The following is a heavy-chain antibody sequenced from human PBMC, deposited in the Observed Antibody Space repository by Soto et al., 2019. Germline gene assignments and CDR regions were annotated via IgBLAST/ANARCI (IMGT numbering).Heavy chain of an antibody. J-gene: IGHJ6*02. V-gene: IGHV4-39*07. D-gene: IGHD6-13*01. CDR2: IYYDGST. CDR1: GGSISSSSYF. CDR3: ARGEVGIAAAGTERYYYGMDV. Sequence: PSETLSLTCTVSGGSISSSSYFWGWIRQPPGEGLEWTGTIYYDGSTYYNSSLKSRVTISVDTSKNQFSLKLSSVTAADTAVYYCARGEVGIAAAGTERYYYGMDVWGQGTTVTVSS.